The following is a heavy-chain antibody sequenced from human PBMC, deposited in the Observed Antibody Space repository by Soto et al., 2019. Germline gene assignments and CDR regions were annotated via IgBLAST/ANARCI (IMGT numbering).Heavy chain of an antibody. CDR3: ARDWSGYLQGLDP. Sequence: GSSVKVSCKASGYTFTGYGISWVRQAPGQGLEWMGWISAYNGNTNYAQKLQGRVTMTTDTSTSTAYMELRSLRSDDTAVYYCARDWSGYLQGLDPWGQGTLVTVSS. CDR2: ISAYNGNT. D-gene: IGHD3-3*01. V-gene: IGHV1-18*01. J-gene: IGHJ5*02. CDR1: GYTFTGYG.